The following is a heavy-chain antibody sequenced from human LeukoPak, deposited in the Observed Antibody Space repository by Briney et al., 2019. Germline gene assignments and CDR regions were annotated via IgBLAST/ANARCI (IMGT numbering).Heavy chain of an antibody. D-gene: IGHD3-10*01. V-gene: IGHV3-74*01. CDR1: GFTFSSYW. CDR3: ARGGYYGSGSYFYNY. J-gene: IGHJ4*02. Sequence: AGGSLRLSCAASGFTFSSYWMHWVRQAPGKGLVWVSRINSDGSSTSYADSVKGRFTISRDNAKNTLYLQMNSLRAEDTAVYYCARGGYYGSGSYFYNYWGQGTLVTVSS. CDR2: INSDGSST.